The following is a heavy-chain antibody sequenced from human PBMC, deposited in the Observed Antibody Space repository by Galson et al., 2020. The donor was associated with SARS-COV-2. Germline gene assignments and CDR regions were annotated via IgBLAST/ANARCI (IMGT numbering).Heavy chain of an antibody. CDR3: ATAPASQRVGWFDA. Sequence: ASVKVSCKVSGYTLTELSMHWVRQAPGKGLEWMGGFDPEDGETIYAQKFQGRVTMTEDTSTDTAYMELSSLRSEDTAVYYGATAPASQRVGWFDAWGQGTLVTVSS. J-gene: IGHJ5*02. V-gene: IGHV1-24*01. CDR1: GYTLTELS. CDR2: FDPEDGET. D-gene: IGHD6-13*01.